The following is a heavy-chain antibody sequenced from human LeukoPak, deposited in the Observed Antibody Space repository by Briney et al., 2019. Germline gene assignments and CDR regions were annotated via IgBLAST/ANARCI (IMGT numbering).Heavy chain of an antibody. Sequence: PSETLSLTCTVSGGPISTTDDYWGWIRQPPGKGPEWIGSIYYTGSTFYNPSLKSRVTISVDTSKNQFSLKLSSVTAADTAVYYCARDLAYYYGSGSFLNTYNWFDPWGQGTLVTVSS. V-gene: IGHV4-39*07. D-gene: IGHD3-10*01. CDR3: ARDLAYYYGSGSFLNTYNWFDP. CDR1: GGPISTTDDY. J-gene: IGHJ5*02. CDR2: IYYTGST.